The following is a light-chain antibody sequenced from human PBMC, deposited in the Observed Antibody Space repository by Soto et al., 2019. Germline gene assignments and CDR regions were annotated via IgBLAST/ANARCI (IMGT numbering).Light chain of an antibody. J-gene: IGLJ2*01. V-gene: IGLV2-14*01. CDR3: SSSTSSTTRV. Sequence: QSALTQPASVSGSPGQSITISCTGASSDVGAFNYVSWYQQHPGKAPKLLIYEVSNRPSGLSNRFSGSKSGNTASLTISGLQAEDEADYYCSSSTSSTTRVCGGGTKLTVL. CDR2: EVS. CDR1: SSDVGAFNY.